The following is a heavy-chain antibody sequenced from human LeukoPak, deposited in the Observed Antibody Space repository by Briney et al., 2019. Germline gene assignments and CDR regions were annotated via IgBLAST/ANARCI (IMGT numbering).Heavy chain of an antibody. CDR1: GFTFSSYG. CDR2: ILNDGTNK. CDR3: ANEWLHISGNYKANS. Sequence: GGSLRLSCAASGFTFSSYGMHWVRQAPGKGLEWVAFILNDGTNKYHADSVKGRFTVSRDNSKNTLYLQMNSLRTEDSAVYYCANEWLHISGNYKANSWGQGTLVTVSS. D-gene: IGHD3-10*01. V-gene: IGHV3-30*02. J-gene: IGHJ4*02.